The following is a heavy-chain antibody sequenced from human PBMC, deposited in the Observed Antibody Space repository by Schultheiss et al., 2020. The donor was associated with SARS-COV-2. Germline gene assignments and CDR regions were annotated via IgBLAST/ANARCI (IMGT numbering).Heavy chain of an antibody. V-gene: IGHV4-59*12. D-gene: IGHD1-26*01. CDR3: ARDVVGGTRYGMDV. CDR2: IYYSGST. J-gene: IGHJ6*02. Sequence: SETLSLTCTVSGGSISSYYWNWIRQHPGKGLEWIGYIYYSGSTNYNPSLKSRVTISVDTSKNQFSLKLSSVTAEDTAVYYCARDVVGGTRYGMDVWGQGTTVTVSS. CDR1: GGSISSYY.